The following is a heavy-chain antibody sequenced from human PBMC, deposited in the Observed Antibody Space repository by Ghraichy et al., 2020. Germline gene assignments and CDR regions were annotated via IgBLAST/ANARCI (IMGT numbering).Heavy chain of an antibody. V-gene: IGHV3-23*01. CDR2: ISEGDGIT. CDR1: GFSFSSYA. J-gene: IGHJ4*02. Sequence: GESLNISCGASGFSFSSYAMTWARQAPGKGLEYVSSISEGDGITYYSDSVKGRFTISRDNSKNTLYLQLNSLRAEDPAVYYCAKGGLGRRPGLDYWGQGTLVTVSS. CDR3: AKGGLGRRPGLDY.